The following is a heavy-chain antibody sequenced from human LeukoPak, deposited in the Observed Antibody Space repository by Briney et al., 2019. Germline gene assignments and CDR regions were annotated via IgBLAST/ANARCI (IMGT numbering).Heavy chain of an antibody. CDR1: GFTFSSYA. Sequence: GGSLRLSCAASGFTFSSYAMSWVRQAPGKGLEWVSAISGSGGSTYYADSVKGRFTISRDNSKNTLYLQMNSLRAEDAAVYYCAKEITMVRGVKPNWFDPWGQGTLVTVSS. CDR2: ISGSGGST. J-gene: IGHJ5*02. CDR3: AKEITMVRGVKPNWFDP. D-gene: IGHD3-10*01. V-gene: IGHV3-23*01.